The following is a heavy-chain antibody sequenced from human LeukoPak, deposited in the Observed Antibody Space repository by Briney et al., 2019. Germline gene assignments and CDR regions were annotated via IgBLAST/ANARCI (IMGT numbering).Heavy chain of an antibody. V-gene: IGHV1-69*13. CDR1: GGTFSSYA. Sequence: GASVKVSCKASGGTFSSYAISWVRQAPGQGLEWMGGIIPIFGTANYAQKFQGRVTITADESTSTAYMELSGLRSEDTAVYYCASGGYSYGYYYYGMDVWGQGTTVTVSS. CDR2: IIPIFGTA. D-gene: IGHD5-18*01. CDR3: ASGGYSYGYYYYGMDV. J-gene: IGHJ6*02.